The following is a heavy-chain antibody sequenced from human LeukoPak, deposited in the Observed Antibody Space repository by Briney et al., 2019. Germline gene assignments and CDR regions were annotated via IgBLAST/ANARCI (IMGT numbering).Heavy chain of an antibody. J-gene: IGHJ6*03. D-gene: IGHD1-26*01. CDR3: AKRLYVGASIDYYYMDV. CDR1: GFTFSSYG. Sequence: AGGSLRLSCAASGFTFSSYGMHWVRQAPGKGLEWVAFIRYDGNNKYYADSVKGRFTISRDNSKNTLYLQMNSLRAEDTAVYYCAKRLYVGASIDYYYMDVWGKGTTVTISS. CDR2: IRYDGNNK. V-gene: IGHV3-30*02.